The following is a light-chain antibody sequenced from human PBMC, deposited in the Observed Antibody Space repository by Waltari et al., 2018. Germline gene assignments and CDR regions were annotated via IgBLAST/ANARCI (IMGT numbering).Light chain of an antibody. CDR3: QHYFDNPLT. J-gene: IGKJ4*01. V-gene: IGKV1-6*01. Sequence: IQMTQSPSALSASVGDRVTISCRASQNIYSNLAWYQQKPGKAPKLLIYAASSLQSGIPSRFSGSGSGTDFTLTISSRQPEDSAAYYCQHYFDNPLTFGGGTKVEIK. CDR2: AAS. CDR1: QNIYSN.